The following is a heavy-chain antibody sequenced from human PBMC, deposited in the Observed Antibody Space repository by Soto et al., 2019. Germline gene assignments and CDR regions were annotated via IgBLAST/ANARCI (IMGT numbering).Heavy chain of an antibody. Sequence: GSLRLSCAASGFTFSSYAMHWVRQAPGKGLEWVAVISYDGSNKYYADSVKGRFTISRDNSKNTLYLQMNSLRAEDTAVYYCARDKSWELLWGAFDIWGQGTMVTVSS. CDR3: ARDKSWELLWGAFDI. D-gene: IGHD1-26*01. J-gene: IGHJ3*02. CDR1: GFTFSSYA. CDR2: ISYDGSNK. V-gene: IGHV3-30-3*01.